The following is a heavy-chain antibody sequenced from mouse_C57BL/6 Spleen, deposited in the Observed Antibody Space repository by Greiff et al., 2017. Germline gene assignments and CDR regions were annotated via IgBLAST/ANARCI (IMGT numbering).Heavy chain of an antibody. V-gene: IGHV1-64*01. D-gene: IGHD3-3*01. Sequence: QVQLQQPGAELVKPGASVKLSCKASGYTFTSYWMHWVKQRPGQGLEWIGMIHPNSGSTNYNEKFKSKATLTVDKSSSTAYMQLSSLTSEDAAVYYCARSSQGGRGAWFAYWGQGTLVTVSA. CDR3: ARSSQGGRGAWFAY. CDR1: GYTFTSYW. CDR2: IHPNSGST. J-gene: IGHJ3*01.